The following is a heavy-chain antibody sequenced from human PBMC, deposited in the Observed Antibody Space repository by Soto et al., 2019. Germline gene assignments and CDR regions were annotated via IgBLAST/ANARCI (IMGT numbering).Heavy chain of an antibody. CDR2: ISSQNGNT. J-gene: IGHJ6*02. CDR1: GYSFTRYG. D-gene: IGHD4-4*01. V-gene: IGHV1-18*01. CDR3: ARDHSPYYYYGMDV. Sequence: QVQLVQSGPALKKPGASVRVSCQASGYSFTRYGISWVRQAPGQGLEWMGWISSQNGNTKYAQRFQGRVTMTTETSTRTVYLELRSLRSDDTAIYFCARDHSPYYYYGMDVWGQGTTVSVSS.